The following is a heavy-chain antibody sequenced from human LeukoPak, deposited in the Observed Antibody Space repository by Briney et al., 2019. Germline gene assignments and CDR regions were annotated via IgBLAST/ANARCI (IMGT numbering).Heavy chain of an antibody. J-gene: IGHJ4*02. D-gene: IGHD5-18*01. Sequence: ASAKVSCKASGYTFTGYYMHWVRQAPGQGLEWMGWINPNSGGTNYAQKFRGWVTMTRDTSISTAYMELSRLRSDDTAVYYCARDGGYSYGYPLDYWGQGTLVTVSS. V-gene: IGHV1-2*04. CDR2: INPNSGGT. CDR3: ARDGGYSYGYPLDY. CDR1: GYTFTGYY.